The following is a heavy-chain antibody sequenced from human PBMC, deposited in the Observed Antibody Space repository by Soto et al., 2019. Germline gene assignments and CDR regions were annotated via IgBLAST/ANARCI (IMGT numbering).Heavy chain of an antibody. J-gene: IGHJ5*02. CDR2: ISYSGSA. D-gene: IGHD2-2*01. CDR3: ERRRCTTTTCFDP. CDR1: GGSVNSGNYY. Sequence: PXESLSLTCSVSGGSVNSGNYYWSWIRQHPGKGLEWIGYISYSGSAHYNPSLRSRVFISVDTSRNQFSLKLSSVTAADTAVYYCERRRCTTTTCFDPWGQGTLVTVSS. V-gene: IGHV4-31*03.